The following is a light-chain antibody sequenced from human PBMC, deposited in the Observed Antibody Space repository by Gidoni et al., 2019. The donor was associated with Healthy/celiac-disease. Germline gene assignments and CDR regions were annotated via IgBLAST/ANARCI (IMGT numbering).Light chain of an antibody. J-gene: IGKJ4*01. Sequence: EIVLTQSPGTLSLSPGERATLSCRASPSVSSSYLAWYQQKPGQAPRLLIYGASSRATGIPDSFSGSGSGTDFTLTISSLEPEDFGVYYCQQYGSSPLTFGGGTKVEIK. CDR3: QQYGSSPLT. V-gene: IGKV3-20*01. CDR2: GAS. CDR1: PSVSSSY.